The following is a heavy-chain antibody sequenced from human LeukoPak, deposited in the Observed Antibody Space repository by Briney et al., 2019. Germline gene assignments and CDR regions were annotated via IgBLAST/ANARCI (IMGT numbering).Heavy chain of an antibody. CDR3: ARSPYTYGSLLYLDY. J-gene: IGHJ4*02. V-gene: IGHV1-46*01. Sequence: GASVKVSCKASGYTFTYYYIHWVRQAPGQGLDWMGIINPSGGSTTYAQKFQGRVTLTRDTSTSTVYMELSSLRSEDTAVYYCARSPYTYGSLLYLDYWGQGTLVTVSS. CDR1: GYTFTYYY. CDR2: INPSGGST. D-gene: IGHD5-18*01.